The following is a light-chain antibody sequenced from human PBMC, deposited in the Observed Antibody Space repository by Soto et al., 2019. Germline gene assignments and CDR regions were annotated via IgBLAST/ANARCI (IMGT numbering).Light chain of an antibody. V-gene: IGKV1-39*01. CDR3: QEGSTLLT. Sequence: DIQITQSPSSLSTSVGDRVTITCRTSQSVSTYLNWYQQRPGKAPKLLIYAASSLESGVPSRFSGSGSGTDLTLTISSLQPEDFATYYCQEGSTLLTFGGGTRVEIK. CDR2: AAS. CDR1: QSVSTY. J-gene: IGKJ4*01.